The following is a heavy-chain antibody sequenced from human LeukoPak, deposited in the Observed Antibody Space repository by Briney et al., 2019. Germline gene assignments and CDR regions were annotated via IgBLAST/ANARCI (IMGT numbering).Heavy chain of an antibody. CDR1: GFTVSSNY. V-gene: IGHV3-53*01. Sequence: GGSLRLSCAASGFTVSSNYMSWVRQAPGKGLEWVSVIYSGGSTYYADSVKGRFTISRDNSKNTLYLQMNSLRAEDTAVYYCARSLGYCSGGSCYRGFDPWGKGTLVTVSS. CDR3: ARSLGYCSGGSCYRGFDP. D-gene: IGHD2-15*01. J-gene: IGHJ5*02. CDR2: IYSGGST.